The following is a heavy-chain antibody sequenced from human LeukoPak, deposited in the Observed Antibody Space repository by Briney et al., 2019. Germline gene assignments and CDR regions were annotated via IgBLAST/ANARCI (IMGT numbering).Heavy chain of an antibody. CDR2: TYYRSKWYS. V-gene: IGHV6-1*01. Sequence: SQTLSLACAISGDSVSSNSAAWNWIRQSPSRGLEWLGRTYYRSKWYSYYAASVKSRITINPDTSKNQFSLQLKSVTPEDTAVCYCARMVGLVSDYWGQGTLVTVSS. J-gene: IGHJ4*02. CDR3: ARMVGLVSDY. CDR1: GDSVSSNSAA. D-gene: IGHD3-10*01.